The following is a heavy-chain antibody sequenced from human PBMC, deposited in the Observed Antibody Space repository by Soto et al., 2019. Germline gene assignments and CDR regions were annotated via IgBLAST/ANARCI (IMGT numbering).Heavy chain of an antibody. CDR1: GFTFSSYS. D-gene: IGHD2-21*02. J-gene: IGHJ6*02. CDR3: ARDLSIVVVTAIPTYYYYGMDV. V-gene: IGHV3-21*01. Sequence: PGGSLRLSCAASGFTFSSYSMNWVRQAPGKGLEWVSSISSSSSYIYYADSVKGRFTISRDNAKNSLYLQMNSLRAEDTAVYYCARDLSIVVVTAIPTYYYYGMDVWGQGTTVTVSS. CDR2: ISSSSSYI.